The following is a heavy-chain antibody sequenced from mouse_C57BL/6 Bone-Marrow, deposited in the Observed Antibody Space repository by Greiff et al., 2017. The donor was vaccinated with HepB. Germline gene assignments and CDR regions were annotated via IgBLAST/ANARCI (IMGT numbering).Heavy chain of an antibody. D-gene: IGHD1-1*01. V-gene: IGHV1-58*01. CDR1: GYTFTSYG. CDR3: ARSNYYGSSYDY. Sequence: VQLQQSGAELVRPGSSVKMSCKTSGYTFTSYGINWVKQRPGQGLEWIGYIYIGNGYTDYNEKFKGKATLTSDTSSSTAYMQLSSLTSEDSAIYFCARSNYYGSSYDYWGQGTTLTVSS. J-gene: IGHJ2*01. CDR2: IYIGNGYT.